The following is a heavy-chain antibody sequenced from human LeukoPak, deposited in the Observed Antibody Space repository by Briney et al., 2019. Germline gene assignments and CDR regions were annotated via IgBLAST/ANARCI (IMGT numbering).Heavy chain of an antibody. D-gene: IGHD3-10*01. CDR2: IHPNTGGT. J-gene: IGHJ4*02. CDR3: ARDLRAANS. V-gene: IGHV1-2*02. Sequence: ASVKVSCKASGYTFTGYYIHWARQAPGQGLQYMGWIHPNTGGTGYAQMFQGRVTLTRDTSVSTAYMELTSLRSDDTAVYYCARDLRAANSWGQGTLVTVSS. CDR1: GYTFTGYY.